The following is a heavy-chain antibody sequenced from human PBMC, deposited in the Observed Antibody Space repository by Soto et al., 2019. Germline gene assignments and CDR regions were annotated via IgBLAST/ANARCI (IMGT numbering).Heavy chain of an antibody. V-gene: IGHV3-23*01. D-gene: IGHD2-21*01. Sequence: EVQVLESGGGLVQPGGSLRLSCAASGFTFSSYAMSWVRQAPGQGLEWVAAISGSGSNQYYEDSVKGRFTISRDNSKNTLYRQLNSLRAEDKALYYCEKTALMAIRAGVDHWGHGALVTVSS. CDR2: ISGSGSNQ. CDR1: GFTFSSYA. J-gene: IGHJ4*01. CDR3: EKTALMAIRAGVDH.